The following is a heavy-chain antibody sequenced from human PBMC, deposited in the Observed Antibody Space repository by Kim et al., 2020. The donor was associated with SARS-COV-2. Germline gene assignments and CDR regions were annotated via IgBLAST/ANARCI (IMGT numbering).Heavy chain of an antibody. CDR1: GFTFSSYG. D-gene: IGHD3-9*01. CDR2: IWYDGSNK. V-gene: IGHV3-33*01. Sequence: GGSLRLSCAASGFTFSSYGMHWVRQAPGKGLEWVAVIWYDGSNKYYADSVKGRFTISRDNSKNTLYLQMNSLRAEDTAVYYCARDYYDILTGYYKGGYFDYWGQGTLVTVSS. CDR3: ARDYYDILTGYYKGGYFDY. J-gene: IGHJ4*02.